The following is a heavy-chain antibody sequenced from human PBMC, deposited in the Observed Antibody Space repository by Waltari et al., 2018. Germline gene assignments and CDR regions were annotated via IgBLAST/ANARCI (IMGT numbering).Heavy chain of an antibody. CDR1: GGSFSGYY. CDR2: INHSGST. J-gene: IGHJ4*02. V-gene: IGHV4-34*01. CDR3: ARYCSGGSCSSGGLDY. D-gene: IGHD2-15*01. Sequence: QVQLQQWGAGLLKPSETLSLTCAVYGGSFSGYYWRWIRPPPGKGLEWIGEINHSGSTNYNPSLKSRVTISVDTSKNQFSLKLSSVTAADTAVYYCARYCSGGSCSSGGLDYWGQGTLVTVSS.